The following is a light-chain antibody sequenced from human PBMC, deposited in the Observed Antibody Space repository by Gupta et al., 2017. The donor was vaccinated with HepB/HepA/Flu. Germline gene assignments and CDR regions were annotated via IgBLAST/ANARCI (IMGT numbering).Light chain of an antibody. J-gene: IGLJ1*01. CDR1: SNDIGRHSY. CDR2: GVT. Sequence: HSALTHPASVSGSPGQSITLSCTVYSNDIGRHSYVAWYQQGPGGHPKLIVAGVTNRPSGMSDRFSDSKSGNTASLTISALQSEDEADCYCSAHASVDVFGTGTHVTVL. CDR3: SAHASVDV. V-gene: IGLV2-14*01.